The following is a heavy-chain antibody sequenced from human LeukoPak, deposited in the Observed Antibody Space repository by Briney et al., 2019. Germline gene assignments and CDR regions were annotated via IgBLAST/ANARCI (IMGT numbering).Heavy chain of an antibody. CDR1: GFTFSSYA. CDR2: ISGSGSST. J-gene: IGHJ6*03. CDR3: AKVPDFWSGYPIYYYYMDV. V-gene: IGHV3-23*01. D-gene: IGHD3-3*01. Sequence: GGSLRLSCAASGFTFSSYAMSWVRQAPGKGLEWVSAISGSGSSTYYADSVKGRFTISRDSSKNTLYLQMISLRAEGTAVYYCAKVPDFWSGYPIYYYYMDVWGKGTTVTVSS.